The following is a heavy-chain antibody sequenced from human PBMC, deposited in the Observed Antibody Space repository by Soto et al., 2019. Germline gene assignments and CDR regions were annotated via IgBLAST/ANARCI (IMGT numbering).Heavy chain of an antibody. CDR3: AVLIEFRNSSFFDY. Sequence: SGPTLVNPTQTLTLTCTFSGFSLSTSGVGVGWIRQPPGKALEWLALIYWDDDNRYSPSLQSRLTITKDTSKNQVVLTMTNMDPVDTATYYCAVLIEFRNSSFFDYWGQGTLVTVSS. D-gene: IGHD6-6*01. J-gene: IGHJ4*02. CDR1: GFSLSTSGVG. V-gene: IGHV2-5*02. CDR2: IYWDDDN.